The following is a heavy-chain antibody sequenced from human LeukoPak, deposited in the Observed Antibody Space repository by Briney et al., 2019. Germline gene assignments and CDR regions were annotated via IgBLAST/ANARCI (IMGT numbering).Heavy chain of an antibody. D-gene: IGHD6-13*01. Sequence: GGSLRLSCAASGFTVSSNYMSWVRQAPGKGLEWVSVIYSGGSTYYADSVKGRFTISRDNSKNTLYLQMNSLRAEDTAVYYCARDPGIAAAGVGYWGQGTLVTVSS. CDR2: IYSGGST. CDR1: GFTVSSNY. CDR3: ARDPGIAAAGVGY. V-gene: IGHV3-66*01. J-gene: IGHJ4*02.